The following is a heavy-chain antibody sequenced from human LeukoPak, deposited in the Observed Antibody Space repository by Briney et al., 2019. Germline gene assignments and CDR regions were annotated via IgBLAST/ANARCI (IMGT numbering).Heavy chain of an antibody. CDR2: INPSGGST. V-gene: IGHV1-46*01. CDR3: ARKGAAAFDP. D-gene: IGHD6-13*01. Sequence: ASVKVSCKASGYTFTSYGISWVRQAPGRGLEWMGIINPSGGSTSYAQKFQGRVTMTRDTSTSTVYMELSSLRSDDTAVYYCARKGAAAFDPWGQGTLVTVSS. CDR1: GYTFTSYG. J-gene: IGHJ5*02.